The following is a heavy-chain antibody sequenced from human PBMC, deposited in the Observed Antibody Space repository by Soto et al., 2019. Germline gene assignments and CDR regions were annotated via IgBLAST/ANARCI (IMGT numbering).Heavy chain of an antibody. CDR2: IYYSGST. CDR1: GGSISSYY. J-gene: IGHJ5*02. CDR3: ARHVRNSSSSGTNWFDP. V-gene: IGHV4-59*08. D-gene: IGHD6-6*01. Sequence: SETLSLTCTVSGGSISSYYWSWIRQPPGKGLEWIGYIYYSGSTNYNPSLKSRVTISVDTSKNQFSLKLSSVTAADTAVYYCARHVRNSSSSGTNWFDPWGQGTLVTVSS.